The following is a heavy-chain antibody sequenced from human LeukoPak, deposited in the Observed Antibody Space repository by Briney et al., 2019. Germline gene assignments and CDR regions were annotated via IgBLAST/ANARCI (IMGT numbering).Heavy chain of an antibody. CDR3: ARDGGLYSSSWSDY. CDR2: IWYDGSNK. V-gene: IGHV3-33*01. CDR1: GFTFRSYG. D-gene: IGHD6-13*01. J-gene: IGHJ4*02. Sequence: PGGSLRLSCAASGFTFRSYGMHWVRQAPGKGLEWVAVIWYDGSNKYYADSVKGRFTISRDNSKNTLYLQMNSLRAEDTAVYYCARDGGLYSSSWSDYWGQGTLVTVSS.